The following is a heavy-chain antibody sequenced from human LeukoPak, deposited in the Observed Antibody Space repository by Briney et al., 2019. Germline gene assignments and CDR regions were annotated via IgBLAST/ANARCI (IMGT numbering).Heavy chain of an antibody. CDR3: AREPSKWELLDYYYYYGMDV. V-gene: IGHV3-11*01. D-gene: IGHD1-26*01. CDR2: ISSSGSTI. CDR1: GFTFSDYY. Sequence: PGGSLRLSCAASGFTFSDYYMSWIRQAPGKGLEWVSYISSSGSTIYYADSVKGRFTISRDNAKNSLYLQMNSLRAEDTAVYYCAREPSKWELLDYYYYYGMDVWGQGTTVTVSS. J-gene: IGHJ6*02.